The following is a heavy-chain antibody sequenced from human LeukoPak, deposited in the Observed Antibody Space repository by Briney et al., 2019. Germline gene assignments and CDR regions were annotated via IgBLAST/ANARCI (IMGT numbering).Heavy chain of an antibody. Sequence: SQTLSLTCTVSGGSISSGGYYWSWIRQPPGKGLEWIGYIYYSGSTNYNPSLKSRVTISVDTSKNQFSLKLSSVTAADTAVYYCARWVSGDILVFDPWGQGTLVTVSS. CDR1: GGSISSGGYY. D-gene: IGHD3-10*01. CDR2: IYYSGST. CDR3: ARWVSGDILVFDP. V-gene: IGHV4-61*08. J-gene: IGHJ5*02.